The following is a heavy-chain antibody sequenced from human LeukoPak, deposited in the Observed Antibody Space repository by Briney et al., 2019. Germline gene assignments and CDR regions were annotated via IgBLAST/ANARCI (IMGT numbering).Heavy chain of an antibody. Sequence: SETLSLTCTVSGASISSYYWSWIRQPPGRGLEWIGYIYYSGSTNYNPSLKSRVTISVDTSKNQFSLKLSSVTAADTAVYYCARVGVGYFDSSGYYRPDAFDIWGQGTMVTVSS. CDR3: ARVGVGYFDSSGYYRPDAFDI. D-gene: IGHD3-22*01. J-gene: IGHJ3*02. CDR1: GASISSYY. CDR2: IYYSGST. V-gene: IGHV4-59*01.